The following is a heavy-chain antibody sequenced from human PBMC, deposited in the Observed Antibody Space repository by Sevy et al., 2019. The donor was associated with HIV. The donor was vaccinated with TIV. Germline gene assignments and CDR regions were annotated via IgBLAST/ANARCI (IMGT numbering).Heavy chain of an antibody. CDR2: IYSGGST. CDR3: ARVRSCSGGSCYSGGWFDP. D-gene: IGHD2-15*01. V-gene: IGHV3-53*01. CDR1: GFIVSSNY. J-gene: IGHJ5*02. Sequence: GGSLRPSCAASGFIVSSNYMSWVRQAPGKGLEWVSVIYSGGSTYYADSVKGRFTISRDNSKNTLYLQMNSLRAEDTAVYYCARVRSCSGGSCYSGGWFDPWGQGTLVTVSS.